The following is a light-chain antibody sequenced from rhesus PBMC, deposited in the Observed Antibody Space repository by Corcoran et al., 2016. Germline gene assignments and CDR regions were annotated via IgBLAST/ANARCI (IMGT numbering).Light chain of an antibody. Sequence: EIVMTQSPATLSLSPGERATLSCRASQSVSTSVAWYQQRPHQAPRLRIYGTSNRATGLPERFSGSGSGTDFTLIISSLEVEGIGIYFCQQYDTWNTFGGGTKVEL. V-gene: IGKV3S9*01. CDR3: QQYDTWNT. CDR1: QSVSTS. CDR2: GTS. J-gene: IGKJ4*01.